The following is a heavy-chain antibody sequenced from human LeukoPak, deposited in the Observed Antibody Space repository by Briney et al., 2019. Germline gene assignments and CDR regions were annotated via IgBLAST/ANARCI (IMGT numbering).Heavy chain of an antibody. CDR2: IIPIFGTA. V-gene: IGHV1-69*13. D-gene: IGHD2-2*01. J-gene: IGHJ4*02. CDR1: GDTFSSYA. Sequence: ASVKVSCEASGDTFSSYAISWVRQAPGQGLEWMGGIIPIFGTANYAQTFQGRVTITADESTSTAYMELSSLRSEDTAVYYCARDSSSHCSSTSCYGTYYFDYWGQGTLVTVSS. CDR3: ARDSSSHCSSTSCYGTYYFDY.